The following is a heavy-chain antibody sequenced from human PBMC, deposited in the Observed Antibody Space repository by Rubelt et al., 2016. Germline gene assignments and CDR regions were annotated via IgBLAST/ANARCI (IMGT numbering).Heavy chain of an antibody. J-gene: IGHJ4*02. V-gene: IGHV4-39*02. D-gene: IGHD6-6*01. Sequence: QLQLQESGPGLVKPSETLSLTCSVSGGSITSGGYYWSWIRQPPGKGLEWIGSVYFGGSTYYSPSLKSRVTISGDTSKNNCPLKLNPGTAAEPAIYYCVRVYLARPDYFDYWGQRTLVTVSS. CDR1: GGSITSGGYY. CDR2: VYFGGST. CDR3: VRVYLARPDYFDY.